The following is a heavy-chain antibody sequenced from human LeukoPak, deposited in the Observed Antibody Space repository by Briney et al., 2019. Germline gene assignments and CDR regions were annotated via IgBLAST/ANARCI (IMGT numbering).Heavy chain of an antibody. D-gene: IGHD4-17*01. CDR2: ISYDGSNK. CDR1: GFTFSSYG. V-gene: IGHV3-30*18. CDR3: AKDVTTNLYYFDY. J-gene: IGHJ4*02. Sequence: PGGSLRLSCAASGFTFSSYGMHWVRQAPGKGLEWVAVISYDGSNKYYADSVKGRFTISRDNSKNTLYLQMNSLRAEDTAVYYCAKDVTTNLYYFDYWGQGTLVTVSS.